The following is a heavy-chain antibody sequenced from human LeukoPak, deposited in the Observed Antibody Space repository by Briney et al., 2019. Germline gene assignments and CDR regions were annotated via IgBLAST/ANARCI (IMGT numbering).Heavy chain of an antibody. CDR3: ARKMTYAFDI. J-gene: IGHJ3*02. CDR2: INHSGST. V-gene: IGHV4-34*01. CDR1: GGSISSYY. Sequence: SETLSLTCTVSGGSISSYYWSWIRQPPGKGLEWIGEINHSGSTNYNPSLKSRVTISVDTSKNQFSLKLSSVTAADTAVYYCARKMTYAFDIWGQGTMVTVSS.